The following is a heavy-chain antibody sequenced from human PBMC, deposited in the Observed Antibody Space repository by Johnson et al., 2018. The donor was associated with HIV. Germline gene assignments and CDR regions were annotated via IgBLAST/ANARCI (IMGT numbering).Heavy chain of an antibody. Sequence: VQLVESGGGLVQPGGSLRLSCAASGFTFSSYWMSWVRQAPGKGLEWVANIKQDGREKYYVDSVKGRFTISRDNAKNSLYLQMNSLRAEDTAVYYCARGLDYYDSSGFRSASFDVWGQGTIVSVSS. D-gene: IGHD3-22*01. CDR1: GFTFSSYW. CDR3: ARGLDYYDSSGFRSASFDV. J-gene: IGHJ3*01. CDR2: IKQDGREK. V-gene: IGHV3-7*05.